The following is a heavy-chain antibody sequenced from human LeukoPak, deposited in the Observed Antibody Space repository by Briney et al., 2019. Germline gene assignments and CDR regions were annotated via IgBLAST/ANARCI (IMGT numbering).Heavy chain of an antibody. CDR1: GGSFSGYY. CDR2: INHSGST. V-gene: IGHV4-34*01. CDR3: ARGPLWFGELLYS. J-gene: IGHJ5*02. D-gene: IGHD3-10*01. Sequence: SETLSLTCAVYGGSFSGYYWSWIRQPPGKGLEWIGEINHSGSTNYNPSLTSRVTISVDTSKNQFSLKLSSVTAADTAVYYCARGPLWFGELLYSWGQGTLVTVSS.